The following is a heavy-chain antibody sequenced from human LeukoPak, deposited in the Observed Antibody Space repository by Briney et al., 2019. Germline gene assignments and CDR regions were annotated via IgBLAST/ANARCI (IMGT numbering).Heavy chain of an antibody. J-gene: IGHJ4*02. Sequence: ASVKVSCKFSGYTLTELSMHWVRQAPGKGLAWMGGFDPEDGETIYAQKFQGRVTMTEDTSTDTAYMELSSLRSEDTAVYYCATGFGNTAMPFDYWGQGTLVTVSS. V-gene: IGHV1-24*01. CDR1: GYTLTELS. D-gene: IGHD5-18*01. CDR3: ATGFGNTAMPFDY. CDR2: FDPEDGET.